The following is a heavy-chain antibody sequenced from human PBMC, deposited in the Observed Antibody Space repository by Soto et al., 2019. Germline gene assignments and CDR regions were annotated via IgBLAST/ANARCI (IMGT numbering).Heavy chain of an antibody. V-gene: IGHV4-34*01. D-gene: IGHD1-26*01. CDR2: INHSGST. Sequence: QVQLQQWGAGLLKPSETLSLTCAVYGGSFSGYYWSWIRQPPGKGLEWIGEINHSGSTNYNPSLKSRVTXXVXTXTNQFSRKLSSVTAADTAVYYCAREEWELLEDAFDIWGQGTMVTVSS. J-gene: IGHJ3*02. CDR1: GGSFSGYY. CDR3: AREEWELLEDAFDI.